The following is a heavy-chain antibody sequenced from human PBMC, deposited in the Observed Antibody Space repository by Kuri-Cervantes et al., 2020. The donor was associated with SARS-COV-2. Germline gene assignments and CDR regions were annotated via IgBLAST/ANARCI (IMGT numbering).Heavy chain of an antibody. J-gene: IGHJ5*02. CDR2: IKSKIDGGTT. CDR1: GFTFSNDW. CDR3: TTDPIVVVQGAIVA. Sequence: GGSLRLSCAASGFTFSNDWMSWVRQAPGKGLEWVGRIKSKIDGGTTDYAARVKGRFTNSRGDSKNTLYLQMNSLKAEDTAVYYCTTDPIVVVQGAIVAWGQGTLVTVSS. V-gene: IGHV3-15*01. D-gene: IGHD2-2*02.